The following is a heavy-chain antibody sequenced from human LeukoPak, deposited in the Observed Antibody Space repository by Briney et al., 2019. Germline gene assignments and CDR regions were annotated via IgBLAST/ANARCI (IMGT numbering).Heavy chain of an antibody. CDR2: ISGSGGST. J-gene: IGHJ1*01. D-gene: IGHD2-2*01. CDR3: AKDDVVVPAVIEH. CDR1: GFTFSSYA. Sequence: GGSLRLSSAASGFTFSSYAMSWVRQAPGKGLEWVSAISGSGGSTYYADSVKGRFTISRDNSKNTLYLQMNSLRAEDTAVYYCAKDDVVVPAVIEHWGQGTLVTVSS. V-gene: IGHV3-23*01.